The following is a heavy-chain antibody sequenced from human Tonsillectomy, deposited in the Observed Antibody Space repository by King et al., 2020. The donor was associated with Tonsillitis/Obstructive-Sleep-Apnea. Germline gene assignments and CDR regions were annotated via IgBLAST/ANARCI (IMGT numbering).Heavy chain of an antibody. Sequence: QLQESGPGLVKPSETLSLTCTVSGGSISSSSYYWGWIRQPPGQGLEWIGSIYYSGSTYYNPSLKSRVTISADTSKNQFSLKLSSVTAADTAVYYCARGTTVTTFTQFDPWGQGTLVTVSS. CDR3: ARGTTVTTFTQFDP. CDR2: IYYSGST. D-gene: IGHD4-17*01. J-gene: IGHJ5*02. V-gene: IGHV4-39*01. CDR1: GGSISSSSYY.